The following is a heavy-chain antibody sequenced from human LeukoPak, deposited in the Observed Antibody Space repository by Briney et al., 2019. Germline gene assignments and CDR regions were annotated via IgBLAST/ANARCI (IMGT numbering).Heavy chain of an antibody. Sequence: SSQTLSLTCTVSGGSISSGGYYWSWIRQPPWKGLEWIGYIYHSGSTYYNPSLKSRVTISVDRSKNQFSLKLSSVTAADTAVYYCARWWYYGSGSYSDYWGQGTLVTVSS. CDR1: GGSISSGGYY. CDR2: IYHSGST. J-gene: IGHJ4*02. CDR3: ARWWYYGSGSYSDY. V-gene: IGHV4-30-2*02. D-gene: IGHD3-10*01.